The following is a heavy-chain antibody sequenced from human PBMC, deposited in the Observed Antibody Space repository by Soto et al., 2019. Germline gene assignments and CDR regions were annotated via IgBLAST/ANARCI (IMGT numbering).Heavy chain of an antibody. D-gene: IGHD2-8*01. CDR3: AKFRVGGYCTSDVCYQFDN. CDR1: GYSFSNNW. CDR2: VYPADSKT. V-gene: IGHV5-51*01. J-gene: IGHJ4*02. Sequence: CKGSGYSFSNNWIGWMRQMPGKGLEWMGIVYPADSKTRYSPSFEGQVTISADNSISTAYLQWSSLKASDTAMYYCAKFRVGGYCTSDVCYQFDNWGLGTLVTVLL.